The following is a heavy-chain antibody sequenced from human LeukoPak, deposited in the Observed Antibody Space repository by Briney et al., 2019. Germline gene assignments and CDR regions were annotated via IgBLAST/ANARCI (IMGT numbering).Heavy chain of an antibody. D-gene: IGHD6-6*01. CDR2: INPSGGST. CDR3: ARGASIAAPPHDAFDI. V-gene: IGHV1-46*01. Sequence: ASVKVSCKASGYTFTSYYMHWVRQAPGQGLEWMGIINPSGGSTSCAQKFQGRVTMTRDTSTSTVYMELSSLRSEDTAVYYCARGASIAAPPHDAFDIWGQGTMVTVSS. J-gene: IGHJ3*02. CDR1: GYTFTSYY.